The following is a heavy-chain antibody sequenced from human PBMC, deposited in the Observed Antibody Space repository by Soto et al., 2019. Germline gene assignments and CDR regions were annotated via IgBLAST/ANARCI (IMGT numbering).Heavy chain of an antibody. Sequence: QVQLVESGGGVVQPGRSLRLSCAASGFTFSSYGMHWVRQAPGKGLEWVAVISYDGSNKYYADSVKGRFTISRDNSKNTLYLQMNSLRAEDTAVYYCAKANQQLDPRHGMDVWGQGTTVTVSS. CDR1: GFTFSSYG. J-gene: IGHJ6*02. CDR3: AKANQQLDPRHGMDV. CDR2: ISYDGSNK. V-gene: IGHV3-30*18. D-gene: IGHD6-13*01.